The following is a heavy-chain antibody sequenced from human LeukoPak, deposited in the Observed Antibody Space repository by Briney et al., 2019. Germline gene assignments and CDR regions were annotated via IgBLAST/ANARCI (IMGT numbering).Heavy chain of an antibody. Sequence: SETLSLTCTVSGDSITSGSYYWGWIRQPPGRGLEWIGSIYYTGNTYYNPSIKSRVPISVDTSNNEFPLRLPSVTAADTAVYYCARDRSTETPPRPDAFDIWGQGTMVTVSS. CDR2: IYYTGNT. D-gene: IGHD4-17*01. J-gene: IGHJ3*02. CDR1: GDSITSGSYY. CDR3: ARDRSTETPPRPDAFDI. V-gene: IGHV4-39*06.